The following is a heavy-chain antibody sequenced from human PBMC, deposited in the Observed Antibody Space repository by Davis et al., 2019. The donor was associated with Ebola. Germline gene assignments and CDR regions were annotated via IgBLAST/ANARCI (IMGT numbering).Heavy chain of an antibody. CDR2: MSFDGSIE. CDR3: AKDLRYSSSSLYYHYGMDV. CDR1: GFSFENYG. Sequence: PGGSLRLSCEASGFSFENYGMHWVRQTPGKGLEWVAVMSFDGSIEYYADSVQGRFTISRDNSKNMLFQQLDRLRPDDTAVYYCAKDLRYSSSSLYYHYGMDVWGQGTTVTVSS. V-gene: IGHV3-30*18. D-gene: IGHD2-15*01. J-gene: IGHJ6*02.